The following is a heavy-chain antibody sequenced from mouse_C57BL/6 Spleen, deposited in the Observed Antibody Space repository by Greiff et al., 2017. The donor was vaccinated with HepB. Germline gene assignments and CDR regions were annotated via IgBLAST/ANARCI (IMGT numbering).Heavy chain of an antibody. V-gene: IGHV1-76*01. CDR1: GYTFTDYY. J-gene: IGHJ2*01. D-gene: IGHD4-1*01. CDR2: IYPGSGNT. CDR3: ARFGLGRRFDY. Sequence: VQLQQSGAELVRRGASVKLSCKASGYTFTDYYINWVKQRPGQGLEWIARIYPGSGNTYYNEKFKGKATLTAEKSSSTAYMQLSSLSSEDSAVYFCARFGLGRRFDYWGQGTTLTVSS.